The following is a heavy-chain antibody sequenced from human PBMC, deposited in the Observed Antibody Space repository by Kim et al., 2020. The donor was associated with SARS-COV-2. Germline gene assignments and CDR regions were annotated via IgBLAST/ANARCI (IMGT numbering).Heavy chain of an antibody. CDR1: FFTFIIPY. V-gene: IGHV3-53*01. CDR3: ARAIAVAVGGVYYFDY. D-gene: IGHD6-19*01. CDR2: IYSGGST. Sequence: SLILSFSSSFFTFIIPYIIFLLHSPGNFLEFLSVIYSGGSTYYADSVKGRFTIARENSKNKLYLQMNSVRAEDTAVYYCARAIAVAVGGVYYFDYWGQGTLVTVSS. J-gene: IGHJ4*02.